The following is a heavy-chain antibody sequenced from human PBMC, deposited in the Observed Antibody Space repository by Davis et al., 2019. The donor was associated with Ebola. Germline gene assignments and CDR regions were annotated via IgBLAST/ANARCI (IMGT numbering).Heavy chain of an antibody. CDR3: ARDPEVEGSSWYFDY. Sequence: GGSLRLSCAASGFTFSSYAMSWVRQAPGKGLEWVSAISGSGSTIYYADSVKGRFTISRDNAKNSLYLQMNSLRAEDTAVYYCARDPEVEGSSWYFDYWGQGTLVTVSS. CDR1: GFTFSSYA. D-gene: IGHD6-13*01. J-gene: IGHJ4*02. CDR2: ISGSGSTI. V-gene: IGHV3-23*01.